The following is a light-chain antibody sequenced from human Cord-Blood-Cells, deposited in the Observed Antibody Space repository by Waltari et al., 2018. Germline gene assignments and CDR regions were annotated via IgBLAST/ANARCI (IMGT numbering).Light chain of an antibody. CDR2: AAS. Sequence: IQLTQSPSSLSASVGDRVTITCRASQGISSYLAWYQQKPGKAPKLLIYAASTLQSGVPSRLRGSGSGTDFTLTISSLQPEDFAAYYCQQLNSYPWTFGQGTKVEIK. CDR1: QGISSY. CDR3: QQLNSYPWT. J-gene: IGKJ1*01. V-gene: IGKV1-9*01.